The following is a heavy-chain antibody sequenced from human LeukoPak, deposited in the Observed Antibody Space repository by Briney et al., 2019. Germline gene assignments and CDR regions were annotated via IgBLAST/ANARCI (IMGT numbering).Heavy chain of an antibody. Sequence: QPGGSLRLSCAASGFTFSSYSMNWVRQAPGKGLEWVSYISSSSSTIYYADSVKGRFTISRDNAKNSLYLQMNSLRAEDTAVYYCARDFIVGGLLWFGELLYDYWGQGTLVTVSS. J-gene: IGHJ4*02. CDR3: ARDFIVGGLLWFGELLYDY. CDR2: ISSSSSTI. D-gene: IGHD3-10*01. V-gene: IGHV3-48*01. CDR1: GFTFSSYS.